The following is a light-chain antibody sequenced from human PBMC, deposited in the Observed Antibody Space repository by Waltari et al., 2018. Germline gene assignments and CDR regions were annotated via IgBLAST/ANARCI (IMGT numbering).Light chain of an antibody. J-gene: IGLJ2*01. CDR1: SSDVGSYNL. V-gene: IGLV2-23*01. CDR2: EHS. Sequence: QSALTQPASVSGSPGQSITISCTGTSSDVGSYNLVSWYQQHPGKGPKLMIYEHSKRPSGLSKSLSGSKSGSTASLTISGRQAEDVADYYCCAYAAGGSSVLFGGGTKLTVL. CDR3: CAYAAGGSSVL.